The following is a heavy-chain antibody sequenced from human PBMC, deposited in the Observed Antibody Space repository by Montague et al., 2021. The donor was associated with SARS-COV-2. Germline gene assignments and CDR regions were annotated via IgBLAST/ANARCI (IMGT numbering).Heavy chain of an antibody. CDR2: IYYSGST. V-gene: IGHV4-31*03. D-gene: IGHD3-22*01. CDR1: GGSISSGGYY. CDR3: ARAATITMIVVVIDAFDI. Sequence: TPSLTCTVSGGSISSGGYYWSWIRQHPGKGLEWIGYIYYSGSTYYNPSLKSRVTISVDTSKNQFSLKLSSVTAADTAVYYCARAATITMIVVVIDAFDIWGQGTMVTVSS. J-gene: IGHJ3*02.